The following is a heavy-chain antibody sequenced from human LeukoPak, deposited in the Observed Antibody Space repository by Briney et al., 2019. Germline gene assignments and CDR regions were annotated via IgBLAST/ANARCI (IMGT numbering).Heavy chain of an antibody. CDR3: AKDEVSSTSCVDY. CDR2: ISYDGSNK. CDR1: GFTFSSYG. Sequence: PGRSLRLSCAASGFTFSSYGMHWVRQAPGKGLEWVAVISYDGSNKYYADSVKGRFTISRDNSKNTLYLQMNSLRAEDTAVYYCAKDEVSSTSCVDYWGQGTLVTVSS. J-gene: IGHJ4*02. V-gene: IGHV3-30*18. D-gene: IGHD2-2*01.